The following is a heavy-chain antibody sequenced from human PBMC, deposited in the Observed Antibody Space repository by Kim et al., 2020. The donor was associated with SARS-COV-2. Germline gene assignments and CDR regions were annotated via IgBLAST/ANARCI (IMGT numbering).Heavy chain of an antibody. J-gene: IGHJ5*02. Sequence: FTISRDNSKNTLYLQMNSLRAEDTAVYYCAKDQRSYYGSGRTGTGSIFDPWGQGTLVTVSS. D-gene: IGHD3-10*01. V-gene: IGHV3-30*02. CDR3: AKDQRSYYGSGRTGTGSIFDP.